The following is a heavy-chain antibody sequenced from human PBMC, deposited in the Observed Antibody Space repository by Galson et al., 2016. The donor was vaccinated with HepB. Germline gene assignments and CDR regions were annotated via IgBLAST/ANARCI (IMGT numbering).Heavy chain of an antibody. CDR1: GFTFSSFS. V-gene: IGHV3-21*06. Sequence: SLRLSCAASGFTFSSFSMNWVRQTPGKGLEWVSSISLDSKFIKYADSAKGRFTISRDNAKNSLYLQMTGLRAEDTAVYYCARVRQWLPHYFYYGMDAWGKGTTVPVSS. CDR3: ARVRQWLPHYFYYGMDA. CDR2: ISLDSKFI. J-gene: IGHJ6*04. D-gene: IGHD6-19*01.